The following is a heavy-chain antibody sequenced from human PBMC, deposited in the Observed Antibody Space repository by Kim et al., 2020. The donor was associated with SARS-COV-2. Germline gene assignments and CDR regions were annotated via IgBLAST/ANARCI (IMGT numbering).Heavy chain of an antibody. J-gene: IGHJ4*02. CDR3: ASGADILTAPGY. V-gene: IGHV3-9*01. D-gene: IGHD3-9*01. Sequence: GYADSVKGRFTISRDNAKNSLYLQMNSLRAEDTALYYCASGADILTAPGYWGQGTLVTVSS.